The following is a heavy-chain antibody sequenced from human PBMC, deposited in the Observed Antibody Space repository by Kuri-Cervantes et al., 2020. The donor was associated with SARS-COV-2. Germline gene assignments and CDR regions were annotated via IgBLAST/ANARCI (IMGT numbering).Heavy chain of an antibody. V-gene: IGHV3-30*02. CDR3: AKDLRTPGAGPDY. J-gene: IGHJ4*02. D-gene: IGHD2-8*02. CDR1: GFTFSSYA. Sequence: LTCAASGFTFSSYAMHWVRQAPGKGLEWVALIHYDGTNTYYAVSVRGRFTISRDNLNNILYLHMNSLRTEDTAVYFCAKDLRTPGAGPDYWGQGTLVTVSS. CDR2: IHYDGTNT.